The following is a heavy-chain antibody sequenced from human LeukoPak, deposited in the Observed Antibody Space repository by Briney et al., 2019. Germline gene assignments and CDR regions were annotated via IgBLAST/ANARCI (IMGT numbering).Heavy chain of an antibody. Sequence: GGSLRLSCAASGFTFSSYWMNWVRQAPGKGLEWVANIKEDGSEIYYVDSVKGRFTISRDNAKNSLFLQMNSLRAEDTAVYYCARDYGGSSPFDYWGQGTLVTVSS. CDR2: IKEDGSEI. V-gene: IGHV3-7*01. CDR3: ARDYGGSSPFDY. D-gene: IGHD4-23*01. J-gene: IGHJ4*02. CDR1: GFTFSSYW.